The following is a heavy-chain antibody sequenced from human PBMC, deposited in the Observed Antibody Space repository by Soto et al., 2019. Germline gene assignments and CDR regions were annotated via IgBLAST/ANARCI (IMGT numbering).Heavy chain of an antibody. J-gene: IGHJ5*02. CDR3: ARDPMTNIVATFFDP. D-gene: IGHD5-12*01. CDR2: MNPNSGNT. V-gene: IGHV1-8*01. Sequence: ASVKVSCKASGYTFTSSDINWVRQATGQGLEWMGWMNPNSGNTGYAQKFQGRVTMTRNTSISTAYMELSSLRSEDTAVYYCARDPMTNIVATFFDPWGQGTLVTAPQ. CDR1: GYTFTSSD.